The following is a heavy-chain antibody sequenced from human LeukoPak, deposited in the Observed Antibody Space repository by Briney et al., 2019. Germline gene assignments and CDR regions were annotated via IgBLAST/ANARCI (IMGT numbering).Heavy chain of an antibody. D-gene: IGHD5-24*01. CDR2: IYYSGST. J-gene: IGHJ4*02. V-gene: IGHV4-59*08. Sequence: SETLSLTCTVSGGSISSYYWSWIRQPPGKGLEWIGYIYYSGSTNYNPSLKSRVTISVDTSKNQFSLKLSSVTAADTAVYYCAKTGDGYYNFDYWGQGTLVTVSS. CDR1: GGSISSYY. CDR3: AKTGDGYYNFDY.